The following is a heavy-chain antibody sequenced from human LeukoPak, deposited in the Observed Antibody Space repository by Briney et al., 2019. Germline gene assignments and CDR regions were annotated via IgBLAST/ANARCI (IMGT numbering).Heavy chain of an antibody. CDR2: ISDDGGNT. V-gene: IGHV3-30*04. CDR1: GFTFNAYP. J-gene: IGHJ3*02. D-gene: IGHD3-9*01. Sequence: PTGRSLRLSCAASGFTFNAYPMHWVRQAPGKGLEWVAGISDDGGNTYYAESVKGRFTISRDSSKNTLYLQMNSLRGEDTAVYYCAKGRWGLTINNFDIWGQGTMVTVSS. CDR3: AKGRWGLTINNFDI.